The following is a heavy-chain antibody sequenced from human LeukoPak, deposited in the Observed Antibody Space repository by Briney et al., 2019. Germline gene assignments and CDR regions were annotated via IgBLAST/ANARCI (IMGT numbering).Heavy chain of an antibody. CDR2: IYSGGST. Sequence: GGSLRLSCAASEFSVGSNYMTWVRQAPGKGLEWVSLIYSGGSTYYADSVKGRFTISRDNSKNTLYLQMGSLRAEDMAVYYCARGEYCSGGSCYLYNWFDPWGQGTLVTVSS. CDR1: EFSVGSNY. CDR3: ARGEYCSGGSCYLYNWFDP. J-gene: IGHJ5*02. V-gene: IGHV3-66*01. D-gene: IGHD2-15*01.